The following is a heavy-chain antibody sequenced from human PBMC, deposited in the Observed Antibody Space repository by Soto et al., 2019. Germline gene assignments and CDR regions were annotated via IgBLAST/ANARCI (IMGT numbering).Heavy chain of an antibody. CDR2: IYPGDSDT. J-gene: IGHJ6*02. CDR3: ARHQSNWNDVAYYYYYGMDV. CDR1: GSSFTSYW. Sequence: PGESLKISCKGSGSSFTSYWIGWVRQMPGKGLEWMGIIYPGDSDTRYSPSFQGQVTISADKSISTAYLQWSSLKASDTAMYYCARHQSNWNDVAYYYYYGMDVWGQGTTVTVSS. D-gene: IGHD1-1*01. V-gene: IGHV5-51*01.